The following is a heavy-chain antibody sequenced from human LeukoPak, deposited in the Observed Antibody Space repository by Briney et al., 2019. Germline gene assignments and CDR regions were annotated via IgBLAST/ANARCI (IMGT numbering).Heavy chain of an antibody. CDR1: GGSISSISYY. CDR2: IYYTGST. D-gene: IGHD3-22*01. Sequence: PSETLSLTCTISGGSISSISYYWGWIRQPPGKGLEWIGSIYYTGSTYYNPSLKSRVTVSVDTSKNQFSLKLSSVTAADTAVYYCAVSLHHYDSSGYYPLYYYYGMDVWGQGTTVTVSS. CDR3: AVSLHHYDSSGYYPLYYYYGMDV. J-gene: IGHJ6*02. V-gene: IGHV4-39*07.